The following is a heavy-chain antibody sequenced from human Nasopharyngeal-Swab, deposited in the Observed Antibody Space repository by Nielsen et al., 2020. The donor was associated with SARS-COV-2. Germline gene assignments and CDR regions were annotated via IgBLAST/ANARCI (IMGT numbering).Heavy chain of an antibody. CDR3: ARDLNPNSSGWLPHYYYGMDV. V-gene: IGHV4-59*01. Sequence: WIRQPPGKGLEWIGYIYYSGSTNYNPSLKSRVTISVDTSKNQFSLKLSSVTAADTAVYYCARDLNPNSSGWLPHYYYGMDVWGQGTTVTVSS. D-gene: IGHD6-19*01. CDR2: IYYSGST. J-gene: IGHJ6*02.